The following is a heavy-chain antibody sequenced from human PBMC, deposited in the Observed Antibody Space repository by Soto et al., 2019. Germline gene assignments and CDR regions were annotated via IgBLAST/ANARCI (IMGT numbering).Heavy chain of an antibody. D-gene: IGHD6-6*01. CDR2: INPNSGGT. J-gene: IGHJ6*02. Sequence: ASVKVSCKASGYTFTGYYMHWVRQAPGQGLEWMGWINPNSGGTNYAQKFQGRVTMTRDTSISTAYMELSRLRSDDTAVYYCAREGRSSSRGYYYYYGMDGWGQGTTGTVSS. CDR3: AREGRSSSRGYYYYYGMDG. V-gene: IGHV1-2*02. CDR1: GYTFTGYY.